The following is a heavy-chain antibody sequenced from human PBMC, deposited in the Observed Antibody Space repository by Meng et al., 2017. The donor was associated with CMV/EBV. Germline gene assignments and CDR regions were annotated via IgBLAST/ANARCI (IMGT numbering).Heavy chain of an antibody. CDR1: GAPISIGDYY. D-gene: IGHD1-14*01. CDR2: IYYSGST. V-gene: IGHV4-30-4*08. Sequence: QVQPQESVPGLVKPSEPLSLPSPVSGAPISIGDYYWSWIRHPPGKGLEWIGYIYYSGSTYYNPSLKSRVTISVDTSKNQFSLKLSSVTAADTAVYYCARVTSRVAGAFDYWGQGTLVTVSS. CDR3: ARVTSRVAGAFDY. J-gene: IGHJ4*02.